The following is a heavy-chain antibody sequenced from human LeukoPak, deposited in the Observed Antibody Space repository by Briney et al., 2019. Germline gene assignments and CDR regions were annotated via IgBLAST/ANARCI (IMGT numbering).Heavy chain of an antibody. Sequence: SETLSLTCTVSGGSISSSGYYWGWIRQPPGKGLEWIGSIYYSGNTYYNPSLKSRVTISIDTSKNQFSLKLSSVTAADTAAYYCARHKRISGTALNWFDPWGQGTLVTVSS. V-gene: IGHV4-39*01. CDR3: ARHKRISGTALNWFDP. CDR1: GGSISSSGYY. D-gene: IGHD1-1*01. CDR2: IYYSGNT. J-gene: IGHJ5*02.